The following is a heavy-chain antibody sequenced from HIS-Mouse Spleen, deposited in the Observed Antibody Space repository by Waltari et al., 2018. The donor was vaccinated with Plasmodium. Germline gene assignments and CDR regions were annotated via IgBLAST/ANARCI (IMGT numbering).Heavy chain of an antibody. Sequence: QVQLQQWGAGPLKPSETLSLTCAVYGGSFSGYYWSWIRQPPGKGLEWIGEINHSGSTNYTPPLKSRVTISVDTSKNQFSLKLSSVTAADTAVYYCARVTSSGVYWYFDLWGRGTLVTVSS. CDR1: GGSFSGYY. CDR2: INHSGST. D-gene: IGHD2-8*01. CDR3: ARVTSSGVYWYFDL. J-gene: IGHJ2*01. V-gene: IGHV4-34*01.